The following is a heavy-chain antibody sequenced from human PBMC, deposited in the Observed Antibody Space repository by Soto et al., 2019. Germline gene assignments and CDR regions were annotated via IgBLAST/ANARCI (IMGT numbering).Heavy chain of an antibody. CDR2: ISSSSSYI. J-gene: IGHJ3*02. Sequence: GGSLRLSCAASGFTFSSYSMNWVRQAPGKGLEWVSSISSSSSYIYYADSVKGRFTISRDNAKNSLYLQMNSLRAEDTAVYYCARDFSKSNRAFDISGKGTMVNVSS. V-gene: IGHV3-21*01. CDR1: GFTFSSYS. CDR3: ARDFSKSNRAFDI. D-gene: IGHD4-4*01.